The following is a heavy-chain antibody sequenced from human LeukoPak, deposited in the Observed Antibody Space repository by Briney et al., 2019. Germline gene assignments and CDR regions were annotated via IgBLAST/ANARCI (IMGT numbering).Heavy chain of an antibody. Sequence: PSETLSLTCTVSGGSISSGSYYWSWIRQPAGKGLEWIGRIYTSGSTNYNPSLKSRVTISVDTSKNQFSLKLSSVTAADTAVYYCAREETNYGGNSVYYYMDVWGKGTTVTISS. CDR3: AREETNYGGNSVYYYMDV. CDR2: IYTSGST. V-gene: IGHV4-61*02. CDR1: GGSISSGSYY. D-gene: IGHD4-23*01. J-gene: IGHJ6*03.